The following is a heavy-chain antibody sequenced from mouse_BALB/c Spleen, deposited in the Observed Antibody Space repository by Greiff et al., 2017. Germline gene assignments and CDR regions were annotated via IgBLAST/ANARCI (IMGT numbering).Heavy chain of an antibody. Sequence: EVKLVESGAELVKPGASVKLSCTASGFNIKDTYMHWVKQRPEQGLEWIGRIDPANGNTKYDPKFQGKATITADTSSNTAYLQLSSLTSEDTAVYYCARGGYGSSYGYFDYWGQGTTLTVSS. J-gene: IGHJ2*01. V-gene: IGHV14-3*02. CDR3: ARGGYGSSYGYFDY. D-gene: IGHD1-1*01. CDR1: GFNIKDTY. CDR2: IDPANGNT.